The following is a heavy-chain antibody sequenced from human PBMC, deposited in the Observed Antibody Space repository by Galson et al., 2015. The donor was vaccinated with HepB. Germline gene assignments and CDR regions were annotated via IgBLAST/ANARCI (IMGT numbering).Heavy chain of an antibody. CDR2: IKEDGSVK. CDR1: GFPFSGSW. Sequence: SLRLSCAASGFPFSGSWMSWVRQAPGKGLEWVANIKEDGSVKYYVDSVKGRFTIYRDNAKSSQYLQMNSLRVEDTAVYYCARWVETTTRTDWFFDLWGPGTLVTVSS. CDR3: ARWVETTTRTDWFFDL. D-gene: IGHD2-15*01. V-gene: IGHV3-7*03. J-gene: IGHJ2*01.